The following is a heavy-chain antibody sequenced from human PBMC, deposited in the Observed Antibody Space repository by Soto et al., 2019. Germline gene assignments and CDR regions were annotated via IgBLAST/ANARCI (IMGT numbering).Heavy chain of an antibody. J-gene: IGHJ4*02. D-gene: IGHD3-22*01. CDR2: VHQNGIT. V-gene: IGHV4-61*01. CDR3: ARDSSGYLGYFDY. CDR1: GGSVNDGNVD. Sequence: KASETLSLTFSVSGGSVNDGNVDGNWIRHSPAKVLEWIGFVHQNGITKYNPSLKSRVTISIDTSKNQFSLKLSSVTAADTAVYYCARDSSGYLGYFDYWGQGTLVTVSS.